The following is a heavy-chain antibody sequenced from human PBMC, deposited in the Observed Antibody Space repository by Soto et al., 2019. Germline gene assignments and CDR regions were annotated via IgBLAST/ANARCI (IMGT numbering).Heavy chain of an antibody. V-gene: IGHV2-5*01. CDR1: GFSLTTSGVG. CDR3: AHRLRWLANFDY. CDR2: IYWNDEK. D-gene: IGHD6-19*01. Sequence: QITLKESGPTLVKPTQTLTLTCTFSGFSLTTSGVGVGWIRQPPGKALEWLALIYWNDEKRYSPSLKSRLTITMDTSRNQVVLTMTNMDPVDTATYYCAHRLRWLANFDYWGQGTLVTVSS. J-gene: IGHJ4*02.